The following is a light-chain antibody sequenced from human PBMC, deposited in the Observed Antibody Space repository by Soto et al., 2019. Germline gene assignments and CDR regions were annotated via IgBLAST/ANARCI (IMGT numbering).Light chain of an antibody. V-gene: IGLV2-14*03. J-gene: IGLJ1*01. Sequence: QSALTQPASVSGSPGQSIAISCTGTSSDVGGYDYVSWYQQLPGKAPKLMIYDVNNRPSGASNRFSGSKSGNTASLTISVLQAEDEADYYFSSWRSSSPHVFGTGTKLTVL. CDR1: SSDVGGYDY. CDR3: SSWRSSSPHV. CDR2: DVN.